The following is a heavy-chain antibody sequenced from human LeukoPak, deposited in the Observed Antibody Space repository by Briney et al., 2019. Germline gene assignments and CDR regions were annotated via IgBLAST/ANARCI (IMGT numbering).Heavy chain of an antibody. D-gene: IGHD1-26*01. CDR2: TRNKANSYTT. CDR3: ASLSGSYLPS. Sequence: GGSLRLSCATSGFTFRDYAMSWVRQAPGKGLEWVGRTRNKANSYTTEYAASVKGRFTISRDDSKNSLYLQMNSLKTEDTAVYYCASLSGSYLPSWGQGTLVTVSS. CDR1: GFTFRDYA. V-gene: IGHV3-72*01. J-gene: IGHJ5*02.